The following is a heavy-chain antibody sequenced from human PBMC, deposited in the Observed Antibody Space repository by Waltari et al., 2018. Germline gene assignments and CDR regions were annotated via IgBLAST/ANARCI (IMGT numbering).Heavy chain of an antibody. CDR2: IFTSGST. J-gene: IGHJ6*02. CDR1: GGSISSGSVY. D-gene: IGHD3-9*01. CDR3: ARDEARYYDIMTGGGYYGLDV. Sequence: QVQLQESGPGLVRPSQTLSLTCTVSGGSISSGSVYWTWIRQPAGKGLEWVGHIFTSGSTKYNPPFKSRVIVSRDTSENQFSLRRSSVTAADTAVYYCARDEARYYDIMTGGGYYGLDVWGQGTTVTVSS. V-gene: IGHV4-61*02.